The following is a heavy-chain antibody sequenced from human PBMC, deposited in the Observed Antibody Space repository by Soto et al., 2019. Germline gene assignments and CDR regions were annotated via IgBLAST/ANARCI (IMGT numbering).Heavy chain of an antibody. J-gene: IGHJ6*02. CDR1: GYTFTGYY. V-gene: IGHV1-2*02. CDR2: INPNSGGT. Sequence: ASVKVSCKASGYTFTGYYMHWVRQAPGQGLEWMGWINPNSGGTNYAQKFQGRVTMTRDTSISTAYMELSRLRSDDTAVYYCARDPHKYYEFWSGSFYYYGMDVWGQGTTVTVSS. D-gene: IGHD3-3*01. CDR3: ARDPHKYYEFWSGSFYYYGMDV.